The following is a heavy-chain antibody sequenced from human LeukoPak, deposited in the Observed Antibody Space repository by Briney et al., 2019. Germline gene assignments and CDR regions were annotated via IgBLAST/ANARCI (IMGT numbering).Heavy chain of an antibody. V-gene: IGHV1-2*02. CDR3: ARAYSSSSSSDF. Sequence: ASVKVSCKASGYTFTDYYMHWVRQAPGQGLEWMGGISPNSGGTNYAQKFQGRVTMTRDTSITTAYMELSRLRSDDTAAYYCARAYSSSSSSDFWGQGTLVIVSS. D-gene: IGHD6-6*01. CDR2: ISPNSGGT. CDR1: GYTFTDYY. J-gene: IGHJ4*02.